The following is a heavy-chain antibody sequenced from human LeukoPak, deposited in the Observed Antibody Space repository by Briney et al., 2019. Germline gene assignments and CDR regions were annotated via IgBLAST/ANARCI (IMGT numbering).Heavy chain of an antibody. CDR2: ISVYNGDT. CDR3: ARDQSLGSSGWYFAFDF. J-gene: IGHJ3*01. D-gene: IGHD6-19*01. CDR1: GYTFNSYC. Sequence: ASVKVSCKASGYTFNSYCISWVRQAPGQGLEWMGWISVYNGDTIYARRLQGRVTMTTDTSTNTAYMELKSLTSDDTAVYYCARDQSLGSSGWYFAFDFWGQGTVVTVSS. V-gene: IGHV1-18*01.